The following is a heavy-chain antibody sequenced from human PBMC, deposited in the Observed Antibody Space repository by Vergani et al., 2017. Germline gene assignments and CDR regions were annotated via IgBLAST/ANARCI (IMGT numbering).Heavy chain of an antibody. CDR3: ARYPEYCSSTSCAQNYYYYGMDV. CDR2: IIPIFGTA. CDR1: GGTFSSYA. D-gene: IGHD2-2*01. Sequence: QVQLVQSGAEVKKPGSSVKVSCKASGGTFSSYAISWVRQAPGQGLEWMGGIIPIFGTANYAQKFQGRVTMTRDTSTSTVYMELSSLRSEDTAVYYCARYPEYCSSTSCAQNYYYYGMDVWGQGTTVTVSS. J-gene: IGHJ6*02. V-gene: IGHV1-69*05.